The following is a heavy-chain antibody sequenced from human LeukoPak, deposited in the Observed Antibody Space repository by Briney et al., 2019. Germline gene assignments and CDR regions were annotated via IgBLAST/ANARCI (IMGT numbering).Heavy chain of an antibody. D-gene: IGHD4-11*01. CDR1: GFTFSSYA. J-gene: IGHJ6*03. CDR2: ISGSGGST. Sequence: PGGSLRLSCAASGFTFSSYAMSWVRQAPGKGLEWVSAISGSGGSTYYADSVKGRFTISRDNAKNSLYLQMNSLRAEDTAVYYCARSKPYYYYMDVWGKGTTVTVSS. V-gene: IGHV3-23*01. CDR3: ARSKPYYYYMDV.